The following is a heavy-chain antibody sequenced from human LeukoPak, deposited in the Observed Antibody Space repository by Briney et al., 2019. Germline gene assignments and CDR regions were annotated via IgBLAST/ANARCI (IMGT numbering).Heavy chain of an antibody. D-gene: IGHD4/OR15-4a*01. J-gene: IGHJ4*02. CDR1: GFTLSSYE. CDR2: IDYSGCST. Sequence: PGGSLRLSCTASGFTLSSYEMSWVRQAPGKGLEWVSSIDYSGCSTYYADSVKGRFTISRDNSKNTLYLQLNSLRGDDTAVYYCAKTGGAISYSWGQGTLVTVSS. V-gene: IGHV3-23*01. CDR3: AKTGGAISYS.